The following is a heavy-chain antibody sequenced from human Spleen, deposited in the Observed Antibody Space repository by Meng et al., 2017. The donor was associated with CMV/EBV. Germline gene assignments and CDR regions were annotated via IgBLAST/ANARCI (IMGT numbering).Heavy chain of an antibody. CDR1: GFAVNSYY. CDR3: ARGSELGLYSMDV. Sequence: GESLKISCAASGFAVNSYYMSWVRQAPGKGLEWVSVIYSSGSTYFADSVKGRLTISRDNAKNSLYLQMNSLRADDTAVYYCARGSELGLYSMDVWGRGTTVTVSS. V-gene: IGHV3-53*01. CDR2: IYSSGST. D-gene: IGHD7-27*01. J-gene: IGHJ6*02.